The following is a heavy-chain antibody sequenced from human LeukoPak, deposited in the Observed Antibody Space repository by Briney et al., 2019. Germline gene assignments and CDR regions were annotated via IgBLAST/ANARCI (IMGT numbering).Heavy chain of an antibody. J-gene: IGHJ4*02. D-gene: IGHD2-2*01. CDR2: IYHSGST. V-gene: IGHV4-38-2*02. CDR3: ARDSTSYPPKHWDY. Sequence: PSETLSLTCTVSGYSISSGYYWGWIRQPPGKGLEWIGSIYHSGSTYYNPSLKSRVTISVDTSKNQFSLKLSSVTAADMAVYYCARDSTSYPPKHWDYWGQGTLVTVSS. CDR1: GYSISSGYY.